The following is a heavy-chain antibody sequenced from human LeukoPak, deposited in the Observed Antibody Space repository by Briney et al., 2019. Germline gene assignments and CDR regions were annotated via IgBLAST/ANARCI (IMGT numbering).Heavy chain of an antibody. CDR2: IKQDGSEK. J-gene: IGHJ4*02. CDR3: ARDGPYSSVMGFYDY. D-gene: IGHD6-19*01. CDR1: GFTFSSYW. Sequence: GGSLRLSRAASGFTFSSYWMSWVRQAPGKGLEWVANIKQDGSEKYYVDSVKGRFTISRDNAKNSLYLQMNSLRAEDTAVYYCARDGPYSSVMGFYDYWGQGTLVTASS. V-gene: IGHV3-7*01.